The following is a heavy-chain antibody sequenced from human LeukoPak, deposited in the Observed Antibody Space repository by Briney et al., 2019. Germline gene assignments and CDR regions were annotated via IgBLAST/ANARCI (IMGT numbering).Heavy chain of an antibody. CDR3: ARDPYRSRISAFDH. Sequence: ASVKVSCKAAGYIFSIYGITWLRQAPGQGLEWMGWTSAYNGDTHYAQKFQGRVTMTTDTSTNTAYIELRSLTSDDTAVYYCARDPYRSRISAFDHWGQGTLVTVSS. CDR2: TSAYNGDT. V-gene: IGHV1-18*01. D-gene: IGHD6-13*01. J-gene: IGHJ4*02. CDR1: GYIFSIYG.